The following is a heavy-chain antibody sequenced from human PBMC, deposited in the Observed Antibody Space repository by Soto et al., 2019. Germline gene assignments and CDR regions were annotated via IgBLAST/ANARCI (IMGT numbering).Heavy chain of an antibody. CDR1: GYTFTGYY. J-gene: IGHJ6*02. D-gene: IGHD3-3*01. CDR2: INPNSGGT. CDR3: ARVPYYDFWSGYYTANYYYYGMDV. Sequence: ASVKVSCKASGYTFTGYYMHWVRQAPGQGLEWMGWINPNSGGTNYAQKFQGRVTMTRDTSISTAYMELSRLRSDDTAVYYCARVPYYDFWSGYYTANYYYYGMDVWGQGTTVTVSS. V-gene: IGHV1-2*02.